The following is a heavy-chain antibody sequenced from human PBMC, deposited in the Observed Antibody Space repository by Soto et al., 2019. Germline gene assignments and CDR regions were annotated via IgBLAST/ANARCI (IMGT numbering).Heavy chain of an antibody. CDR3: ASLEMATMQG. Sequence: EVQLVESGGGLVQPGGSLRLSCETSGFTFSSYEMNWVRQAPGKGLEWVSYISSSDSAIYYADSVKGRFTISRDNAKNSLYLQMNSLRAEDTAVYYCASLEMATMQGWGQGTLVTVSS. CDR2: ISSSDSAI. J-gene: IGHJ4*02. D-gene: IGHD3-3*01. CDR1: GFTFSSYE. V-gene: IGHV3-48*03.